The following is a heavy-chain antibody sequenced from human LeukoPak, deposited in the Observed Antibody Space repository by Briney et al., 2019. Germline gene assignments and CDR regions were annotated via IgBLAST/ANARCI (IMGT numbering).Heavy chain of an antibody. CDR1: GFTLSSYG. CDR3: AKQGPGYYDILTGYPDY. Sequence: PGGSLRLSCAASGFTLSSYGMNWVRQAPGKGLEWVSGISGSGGSTYYADSVKGRFTISRDNSKNTLYLQMNSLRAEDTAVYYCAKQGPGYYDILTGYPDYWGQGTLVTVSS. J-gene: IGHJ4*02. D-gene: IGHD3-9*01. CDR2: ISGSGGST. V-gene: IGHV3-23*01.